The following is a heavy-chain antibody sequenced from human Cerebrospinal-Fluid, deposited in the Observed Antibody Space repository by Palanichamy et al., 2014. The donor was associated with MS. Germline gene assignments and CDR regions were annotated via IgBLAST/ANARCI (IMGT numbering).Heavy chain of an antibody. Sequence: QLHLQASGPRLLKPSDTLSLTCGVSSGSISTSYPTGAGSASPQERAWNGLAVSIILGPLTTARPSGGRVTMSIDTSKSQFSLKLTSVTAADTAVYYCARDAYNDPFDNWGQGIPVTVSS. J-gene: IGHJ4*02. CDR3: ARDAYNDPFDN. V-gene: IGHV4-39*02. CDR1: SGSISTSYPT. CDR2: SIILGPL. D-gene: IGHD5-24*01.